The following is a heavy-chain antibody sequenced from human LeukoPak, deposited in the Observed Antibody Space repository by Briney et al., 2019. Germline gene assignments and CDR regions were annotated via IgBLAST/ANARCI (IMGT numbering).Heavy chain of an antibody. CDR2: IYYSGGT. CDR3: ARVASSSYYFDY. Sequence: SETLSLTCTVSGGSINYYYWMWIRQPPGKGLEWIGYIYYSGGTHYNPSLKSRVTMLVDTSKNQFSLKLTAVTAADTAVYYCARVASSSYYFDYWGQGTLVTVSS. D-gene: IGHD6-6*01. V-gene: IGHV4-59*01. J-gene: IGHJ4*02. CDR1: GGSINYYY.